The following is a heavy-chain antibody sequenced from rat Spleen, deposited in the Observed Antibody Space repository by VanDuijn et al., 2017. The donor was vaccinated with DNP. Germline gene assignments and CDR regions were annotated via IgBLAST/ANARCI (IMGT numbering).Heavy chain of an antibody. CDR2: INYSGRT. V-gene: IGHV3-1*01. Sequence: EVQLQESGPGLVKPSQSLSLICSVTGYSITSNYWAWIRKFPGNKMEWIGYINYSGRTGYNPSLKSRISITRDTSKNQFFLQLNSVTIEDTATYYCARWTRYFDYWGQGVMVTVSS. CDR1: GYSITSNY. J-gene: IGHJ2*01. CDR3: ARWTRYFDY. D-gene: IGHD1-7*01.